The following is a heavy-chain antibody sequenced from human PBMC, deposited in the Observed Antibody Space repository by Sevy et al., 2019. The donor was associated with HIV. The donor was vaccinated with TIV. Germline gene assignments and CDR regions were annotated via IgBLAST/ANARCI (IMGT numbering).Heavy chain of an antibody. CDR3: ARGKYSSGWWIVN. Sequence: GGSLRLSCATSGFTFSSYGMHWVRQAPGKGLEWVAFIRFDGSNTYYVDSLKGRFTISRDNSKNTLDLQMNSLRVEDTAVYYCARGKYSSGWWIVNWGPGTLVTVSS. CDR1: GFTFSSYG. J-gene: IGHJ4*02. V-gene: IGHV3-30*02. D-gene: IGHD6-19*01. CDR2: IRFDGSNT.